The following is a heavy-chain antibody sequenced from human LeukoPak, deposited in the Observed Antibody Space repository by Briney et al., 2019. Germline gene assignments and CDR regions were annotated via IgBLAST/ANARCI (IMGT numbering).Heavy chain of an antibody. CDR1: GFTFTSDG. V-gene: IGHV3-23*01. J-gene: IGHJ4*02. D-gene: IGHD6-13*01. CDR3: AKAGYSSSWPLDY. Sequence: GGSLRLSCAASGFTFTSDGMSWVRQAPGKGLEWVSALSGSGSTTYYADSVKGRFTISRDNSKNTLFLEMNSLRVKDTAVYYCAKAGYSSSWPLDYWGQGTQVTVSS. CDR2: LSGSGSTT.